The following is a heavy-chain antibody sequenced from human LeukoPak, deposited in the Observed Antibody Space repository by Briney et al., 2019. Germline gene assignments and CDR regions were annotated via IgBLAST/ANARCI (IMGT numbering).Heavy chain of an antibody. CDR1: GFTFSSYW. CDR2: INTDGSSA. Sequence: GGSLRLSCAASGFTFSSYWMHWVRQAPGKGLVWVSRINTDGSSASYADSVKGRFTISRDNAKNTLYLQMSSLRAEDTAVYYCARGLGIAVAGNWSDPWGQGTLVTVSS. J-gene: IGHJ5*02. V-gene: IGHV3-74*01. D-gene: IGHD6-19*01. CDR3: ARGLGIAVAGNWSDP.